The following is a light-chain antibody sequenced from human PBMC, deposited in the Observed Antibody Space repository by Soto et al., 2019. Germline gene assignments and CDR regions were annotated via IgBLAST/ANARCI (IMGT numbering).Light chain of an antibody. V-gene: IGLV2-8*01. Sequence: QSALTQPPSASGSPGQSVTISCTGTSSDVGGHEYVSWYQQHPGKAPKLLIFEVTARPSGVPDRLSGSKSGNTASLTVSGLQTEDEADYYCSSYAGNNNLIFGGGTKLTVL. CDR2: EVT. J-gene: IGLJ2*01. CDR3: SSYAGNNNLI. CDR1: SSDVGGHEY.